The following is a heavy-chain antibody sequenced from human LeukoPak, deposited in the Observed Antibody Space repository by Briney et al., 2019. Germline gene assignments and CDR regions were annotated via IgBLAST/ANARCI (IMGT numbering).Heavy chain of an antibody. V-gene: IGHV1-18*01. J-gene: IGHJ4*02. Sequence: GASTKGSCHASSNSISSDGNRWGRQAPGQRLEWMGWISAYNGNTNYAQKLQGRVTMTTDTSTSTAYMEPRSLRSDDTAVYYCARTHDDYYGSGSYANDYWGQGTLVTVSS. CDR2: ISAYNGNT. CDR1: SNSISSDG. CDR3: ARTHDDYYGSGSYANDY. D-gene: IGHD3-10*01.